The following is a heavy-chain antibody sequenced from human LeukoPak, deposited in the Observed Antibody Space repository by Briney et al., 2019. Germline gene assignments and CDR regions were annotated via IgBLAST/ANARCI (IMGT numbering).Heavy chain of an antibody. D-gene: IGHD6-6*01. CDR3: AACIAARPSWYYYYGMDV. CDR2: ISYDGSNK. J-gene: IGHJ6*02. CDR1: GFTFGSYA. V-gene: IGHV3-30-3*01. Sequence: GGSLRLSCVASGFTFGSYAMSWVRQAPGKGLEWVAVISYDGSNKYYADSVKGRFTISRDNSKNTLYLQMNSLRAEDTAVYYCAACIAARPSWYYYYGMDVWGQGTTVTVSS.